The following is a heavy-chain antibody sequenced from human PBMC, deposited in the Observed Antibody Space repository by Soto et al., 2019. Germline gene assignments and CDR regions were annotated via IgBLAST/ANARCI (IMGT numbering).Heavy chain of an antibody. CDR2: IYWDDDK. V-gene: IGHV2-5*02. CDR1: GFSLSTRGVG. CDR3: AHTYSSSPDDGFDV. Sequence: QITLKESGHTLVKPTQMLTLTCTFSGFSLSTRGVGVGWIRQPPGEALEWLALIYWDDDKRYSRSLRSRLTITKDTSKNQVVLTMTNMEPVDTGTYYCAHTYSSSPDDGFDVWGQGTRVAVSS. J-gene: IGHJ3*01. D-gene: IGHD6-6*01.